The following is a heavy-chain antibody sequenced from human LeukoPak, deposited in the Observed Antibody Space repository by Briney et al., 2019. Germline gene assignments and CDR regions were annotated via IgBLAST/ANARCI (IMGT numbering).Heavy chain of an antibody. CDR3: AKSPIAVATRFDY. J-gene: IGHJ4*02. Sequence: GGSLRLSCAASGFTFSRYAMSWVRQVPGKGLEWVSAISGSGGSTYYADSVKGRFTISRDNSKNTLYLQMNSLRAEDTAVYYCAKSPIAVATRFDYWGQGTLVTVSS. V-gene: IGHV3-23*01. D-gene: IGHD6-19*01. CDR1: GFTFSRYA. CDR2: ISGSGGST.